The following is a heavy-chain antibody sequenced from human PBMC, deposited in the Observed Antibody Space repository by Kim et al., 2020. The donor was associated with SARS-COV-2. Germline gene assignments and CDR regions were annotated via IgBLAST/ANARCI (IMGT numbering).Heavy chain of an antibody. CDR2: ISYDGSNK. CDR3: AKDPGDIYCSSTSCYAPHYYYGMDV. D-gene: IGHD2-2*01. J-gene: IGHJ6*02. Sequence: GGSLRLSCAASGFTFSSYGMHWVRQAPGKGLEWVAVISYDGSNKYYADSVKGRFTISRDNSKNTLYLQMNSLRAEDTAVYYCAKDPGDIYCSSTSCYAPHYYYGMDVWGQGNRVTVSS. CDR1: GFTFSSYG. V-gene: IGHV3-30*18.